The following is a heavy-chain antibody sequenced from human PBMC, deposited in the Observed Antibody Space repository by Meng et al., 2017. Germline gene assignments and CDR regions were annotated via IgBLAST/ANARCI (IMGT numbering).Heavy chain of an antibody. J-gene: IGHJ3*02. CDR1: GGSFSGYY. CDR3: ARGRPLLYCSGGSCYYAFDI. Sequence: SETLSLTCAVYGGSFSGYYCSWIRQPPGKGLEWIGEINHSGSTNYNPSLKSRVTISVDTSKNQFSLKLSSVTAADTAVYYCARGRPLLYCSGGSCYYAFDIWGQGTMVTVSS. V-gene: IGHV4-34*01. D-gene: IGHD2-15*01. CDR2: INHSGST.